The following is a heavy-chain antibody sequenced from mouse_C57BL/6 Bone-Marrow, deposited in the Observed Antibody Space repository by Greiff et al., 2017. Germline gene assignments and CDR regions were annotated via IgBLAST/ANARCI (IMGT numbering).Heavy chain of an antibody. Sequence: EVQLQQSGPELVKPGASVKVSCKASGYSFTDYNMNWVKQSTGKSLEWIGVINPNYGTTSYNQKFKGKATLTVAQSSSTAYMQLNSLTSEDSAVYYCARWDYYGSSYEAYWGQGTLVTVSA. D-gene: IGHD1-1*01. CDR2: INPNYGTT. CDR1: GYSFTDYN. J-gene: IGHJ3*01. V-gene: IGHV1-39*01. CDR3: ARWDYYGSSYEAY.